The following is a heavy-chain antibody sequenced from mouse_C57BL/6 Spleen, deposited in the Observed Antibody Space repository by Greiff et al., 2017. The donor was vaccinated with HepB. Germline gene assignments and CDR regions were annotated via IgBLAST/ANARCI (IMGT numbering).Heavy chain of an antibody. Sequence: DVQLVESEGGLVQPGSSMKLSSTASGFTFSDYYMAWVRQVPEKGLEWVANINYDGSSTYYLDSLKSRFIISRDNAKNILYLQMSSLKSEDTATYYCARVGWLPAMDYWGQGTSVTVSS. CDR3: ARVGWLPAMDY. D-gene: IGHD2-3*01. V-gene: IGHV5-16*01. CDR1: GFTFSDYY. J-gene: IGHJ4*01. CDR2: INYDGSST.